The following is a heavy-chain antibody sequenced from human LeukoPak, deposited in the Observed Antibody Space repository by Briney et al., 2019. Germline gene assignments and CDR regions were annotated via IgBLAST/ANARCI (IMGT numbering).Heavy chain of an antibody. J-gene: IGHJ4*02. CDR3: ARDAAGTLSFDY. V-gene: IGHV4-38-2*02. D-gene: IGHD6-19*01. Sequence: KPSETLSLTCDVSGYSISNGYYWGWIRQPPGKGLEWIGSIYHSGSTYYNPSLKSRVTISVDTSKNQFSLKLSSVTAADTAVYYCARDAAGTLSFDYWGQGTLVTVSS. CDR1: GYSISNGYY. CDR2: IYHSGST.